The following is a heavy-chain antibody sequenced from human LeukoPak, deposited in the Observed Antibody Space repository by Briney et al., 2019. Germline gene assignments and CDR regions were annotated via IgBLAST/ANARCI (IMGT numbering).Heavy chain of an antibody. D-gene: IGHD2-2*01. V-gene: IGHV3-23*01. CDR1: GFTFSSYA. CDR2: VSGSGGGT. CDR3: AKGFCDTTSCSSDY. J-gene: IGHJ4*02. Sequence: GGSLRLSCAASGFTFSSYAMNWVRLAPGKGLEWVSAVSGSGGGTYYADSVKGRFTISRDNSRNTLYLQMNSLRAEGTAVYYCAKGFCDTTSCSSDYWGQGTLVTVSS.